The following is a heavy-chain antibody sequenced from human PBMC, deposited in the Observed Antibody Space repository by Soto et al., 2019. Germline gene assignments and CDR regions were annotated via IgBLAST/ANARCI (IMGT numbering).Heavy chain of an antibody. V-gene: IGHV4-59*01. CDR1: GASMTSFY. D-gene: IGHD4-17*01. J-gene: IGHJ4*02. CDR2: IYYSGST. Sequence: QVQLQESGPGLVKPSETLSLTCSVSGASMTSFYWTWVRQPPGKGLEWIGYIYYSGSTTYNPSLQRRVTISIDTPRPLFSLRLSSLTAADTAIYYCARAGQTVPIVDYWGQGALVAVSS. CDR3: ARAGQTVPIVDY.